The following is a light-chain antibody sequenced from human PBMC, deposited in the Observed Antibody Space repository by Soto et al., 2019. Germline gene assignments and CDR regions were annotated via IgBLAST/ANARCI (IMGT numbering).Light chain of an antibody. V-gene: IGKV1-33*01. J-gene: IGKJ3*01. CDR1: HDITSF. CDR3: QHCDYLPI. Sequence: DIQMTQSPSSLSASVGDRVTITCQASHDITSFLNWYQHKPGRAPKLLIYVASILEAGVPTRFSGSGSGTHFTITISSLHPEDVASYYCQHCDYLPIFGPGTTVDFK. CDR2: VAS.